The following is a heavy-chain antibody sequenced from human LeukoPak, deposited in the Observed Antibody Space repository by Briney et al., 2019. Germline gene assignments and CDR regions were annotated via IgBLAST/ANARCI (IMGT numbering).Heavy chain of an antibody. CDR3: VKDPIRDHYDTIPSYYFDS. D-gene: IGHD3-22*01. CDR2: ISRRGGNT. CDR1: GFIFSSYA. J-gene: IGHJ4*02. Sequence: PGGSLRLSCTASGFIFSSYAMSWFPQAPGKGLEWVSAISRRGGNTYHAGSVKGRFTISRDNSKNTLYLQMNSLRADDTAVYYCVKDPIRDHYDTIPSYYFDSWGQGTLVTVSS. V-gene: IGHV3-23*01.